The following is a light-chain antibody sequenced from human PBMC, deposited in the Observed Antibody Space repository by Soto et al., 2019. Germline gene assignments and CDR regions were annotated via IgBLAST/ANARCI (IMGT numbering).Light chain of an antibody. V-gene: IGKV3-11*01. J-gene: IGKJ2*01. Sequence: EIVLTQSPATLSLSPGERATLSCRASQSVSSYLAWYQQKPGQAPRLLIYDASNRATVIPARFSGGGSGTDFTLTISSLEPEDVAVYYCQQRFNWPRFTFGQGTKLEIK. CDR2: DAS. CDR1: QSVSSY. CDR3: QQRFNWPRFT.